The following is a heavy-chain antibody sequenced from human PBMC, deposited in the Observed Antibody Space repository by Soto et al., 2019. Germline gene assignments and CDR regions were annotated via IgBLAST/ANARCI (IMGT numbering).Heavy chain of an antibody. Sequence: SSETLSLTCTVSGGSISSYYWSWIRQPPGKGLEWIGYIYYSGSTNYNPPLKSRVTISVDTSTSTVYMELSSLRSEDTAVYYCARQQPGVDIVATIWDYWGQGTLVTVSS. V-gene: IGHV4-59*01. CDR3: ARQQPGVDIVATIWDY. D-gene: IGHD5-12*01. J-gene: IGHJ4*02. CDR2: IYYSGST. CDR1: GGSISSYY.